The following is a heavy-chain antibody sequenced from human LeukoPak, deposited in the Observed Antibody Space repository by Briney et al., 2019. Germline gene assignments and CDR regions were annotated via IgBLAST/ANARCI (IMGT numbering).Heavy chain of an antibody. J-gene: IGHJ4*02. D-gene: IGHD5-24*01. CDR3: ARISRDGYSYDY. CDR2: IRNKANTYTT. V-gene: IGHV3-72*01. CDR1: GFIFSDHY. Sequence: KAGGSLRLSCAASGFIFSDHYMDWVRQAPGKGLEWVGRIRNKANTYTTEYAASVKGRFTISRDDSKNSLYLQMNSLKTEDTAVYYCARISRDGYSYDYWGQGTLVTVSS.